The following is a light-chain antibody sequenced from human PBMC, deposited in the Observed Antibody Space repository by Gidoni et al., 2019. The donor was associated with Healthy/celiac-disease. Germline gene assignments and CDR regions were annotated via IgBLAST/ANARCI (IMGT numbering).Light chain of an antibody. J-gene: IGLJ2*01. CDR1: SSDVGGSNY. CDR2: AVS. CDR3: SSYTSSSTLGVV. Sequence: QSALTQPASVSGSPGQSITISCTGTSSDVGGSNYVSWYPQHPGKAPKLMIYAVSNRPSGVSNRFSGSKSGNTASLTISGLQAEDEADYYCSSYTSSSTLGVVFGGGTKLTVL. V-gene: IGLV2-14*01.